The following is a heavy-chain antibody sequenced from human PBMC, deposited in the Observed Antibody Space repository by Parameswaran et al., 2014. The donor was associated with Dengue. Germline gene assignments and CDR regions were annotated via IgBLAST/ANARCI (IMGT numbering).Heavy chain of an antibody. V-gene: IGHV4-38-2*01. J-gene: IGHJ4*02. Sequence: VRQAPGKGLEYIGTIFHSGSTYYSPSLKSRVTISVDTSKNQFSLKLSSVTAADTAVYFCAGRPEDFDYWGQGTLVTVSS. CDR2: IFHSGST. CDR3: AGRPEDFDY.